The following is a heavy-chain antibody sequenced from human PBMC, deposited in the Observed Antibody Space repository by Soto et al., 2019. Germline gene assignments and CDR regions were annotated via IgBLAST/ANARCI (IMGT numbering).Heavy chain of an antibody. Sequence: PGESLKISCKGSGYSFTSYWIGWVRQMPGKGLEWMGIIYPGDSDTRYSPSFQGQVTISADKSISTAYLQWSSLKASDTAMYYCARPGSSSTSDYYYYYGMDVWGQGTTVTV. D-gene: IGHD2-2*01. CDR2: IYPGDSDT. J-gene: IGHJ6*02. CDR3: ARPGSSSTSDYYYYYGMDV. V-gene: IGHV5-51*01. CDR1: GYSFTSYW.